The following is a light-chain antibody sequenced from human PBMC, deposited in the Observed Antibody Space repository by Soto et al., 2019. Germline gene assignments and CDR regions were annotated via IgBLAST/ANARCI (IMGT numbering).Light chain of an antibody. V-gene: IGLV1-40*01. J-gene: IGLJ1*01. CDR2: DNS. CDR3: QSYDSSLSGYV. Sequence: QSVLTQPPSVSGAPGQRVTISCTGSRSNIGSGYDVHWYQQLPGTAPKLLIYDNSNRPSGVPDRFSGSKSGTSASLAITGLQAEDEADYYCQSYDSSLSGYVFGTGTKVTV. CDR1: RSNIGSGYD.